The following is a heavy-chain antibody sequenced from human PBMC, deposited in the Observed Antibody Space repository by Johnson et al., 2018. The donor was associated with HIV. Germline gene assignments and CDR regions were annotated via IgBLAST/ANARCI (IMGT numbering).Heavy chain of an antibody. CDR2: IKQDGSEK. D-gene: IGHD5-24*01. CDR3: AREVERGLGFDI. V-gene: IGHV3-7*04. Sequence: VQLVESGGGLVQPGGSLRLSCAASGFTFSSYWMSWVRQAPGKGLEWVANIKQDGSEKYYVDSVKGRFTISIDNAKKSVYLQMNSLRAEDTAVYYCAREVERGLGFDIWGQGTMVTVSS. J-gene: IGHJ3*02. CDR1: GFTFSSYW.